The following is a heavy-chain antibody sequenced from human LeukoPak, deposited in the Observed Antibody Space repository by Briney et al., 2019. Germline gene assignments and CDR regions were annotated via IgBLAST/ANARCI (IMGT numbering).Heavy chain of an antibody. D-gene: IGHD3-22*01. CDR3: ARGGYYDSSGYYY. V-gene: IGHV4-4*02. CDR2: IYHSGST. CDR1: GGSISSSNW. J-gene: IGHJ4*02. Sequence: SGTLSLTCAVSGGSISSSNWWSWVRRPPGKGLEWIGEIYHSGSTNYNPSLKSRVTISVDKSKNQFSLKLSSVTAEDTAVYYCARGGYYDSSGYYYWGQGTLVTVSS.